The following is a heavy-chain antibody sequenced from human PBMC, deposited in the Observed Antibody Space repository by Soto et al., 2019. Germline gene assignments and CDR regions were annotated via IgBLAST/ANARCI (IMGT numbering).Heavy chain of an antibody. CDR1: GFSRSTSGVG. V-gene: IGHV2-5*02. J-gene: IGHJ5*02. CDR3: ARGVRYCTTTCGPHCCDP. D-gene: IGHD2-8*01. Sequence: QITLKESGPTLVKPTQTLTLTCTFSGFSRSTSGVGVGWIRQPPGKALEWLVLIYWDDDKRYSPSLKSRLTITKDPPKNQVVLKMTNMDPMDTATYDCARGVRYCTTTCGPHCCDPWCQGTLVNVSS. CDR2: IYWDDDK.